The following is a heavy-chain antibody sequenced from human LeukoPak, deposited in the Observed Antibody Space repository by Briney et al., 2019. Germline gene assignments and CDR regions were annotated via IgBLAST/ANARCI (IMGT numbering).Heavy chain of an antibody. CDR2: INSDGSST. CDR1: GFTFRSYW. CDR3: AKEIRPNDH. V-gene: IGHV3-74*01. D-gene: IGHD3-16*01. Sequence: GGSLRLSCAASGFTFRSYWMHWIRQAPGQGLVWVSRINSDGSSTNYADSVKGRFTISRDNAKNTLHLQMNSLRAEDTAVYYCAKEIRPNDHWGQGTLVIVSS. J-gene: IGHJ4*02.